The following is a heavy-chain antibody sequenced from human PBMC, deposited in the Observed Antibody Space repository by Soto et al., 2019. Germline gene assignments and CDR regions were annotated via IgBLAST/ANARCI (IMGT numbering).Heavy chain of an antibody. D-gene: IGHD6-13*01. CDR2: ISGSGGST. CDR3: AKDQGSSWYEIDY. V-gene: IGHV3-23*01. CDR1: GFTFSNYA. J-gene: IGHJ4*02. Sequence: AGGSLRLSCAASGFTFSNYAVTWVRQAPGKGLEWVSTISGSGGSTYYADSVKGRFTISRDNSKNTLYLQMNSLGAEDTAVYYCAKDQGSSWYEIDYWGQGTLVTVSS.